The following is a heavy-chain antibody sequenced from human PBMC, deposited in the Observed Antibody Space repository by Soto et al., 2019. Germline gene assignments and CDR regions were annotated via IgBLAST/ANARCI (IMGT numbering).Heavy chain of an antibody. CDR2: IGTAGDT. CDR1: GFTFSNYD. CDR3: ASGRLISLYYFDY. D-gene: IGHD2-15*01. Sequence: EVQLVESGGGLVQPGGSLRLSCAASGFTFSNYDMHWLRQVTGKGLEGVSTIGTAGDTYYPGSVKGRFTISRDNAKNSLYLQMNSRRAEDTAVYYCASGRLISLYYFDYWGQGTLVTVSS. V-gene: IGHV3-13*01. J-gene: IGHJ4*02.